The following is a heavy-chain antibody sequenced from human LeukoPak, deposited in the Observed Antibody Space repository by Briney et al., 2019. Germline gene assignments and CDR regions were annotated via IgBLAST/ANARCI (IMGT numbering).Heavy chain of an antibody. V-gene: IGHV4-39*02. CDR2: IYYSGNT. J-gene: IGHJ3*02. CDR1: GGSISNYY. Sequence: PSETLSLTCTVSGGSISNYYWAWIRQPPGKGLEWIGTIYYSGNTYYNPSLKSRVTISVDTSMNHFSLSLNSVTAADTAVYFCARLGNRIDNAFNMWGHGTMVTVSS. CDR3: ARLGNRIDNAFNM. D-gene: IGHD7-27*01.